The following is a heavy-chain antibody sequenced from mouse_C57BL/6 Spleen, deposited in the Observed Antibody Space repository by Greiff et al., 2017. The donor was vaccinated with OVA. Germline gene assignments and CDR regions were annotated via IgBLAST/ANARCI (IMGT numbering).Heavy chain of an antibody. Sequence: EVQRVESGGGLVKPGGSLKLSCAASGFTFSDYGMHWVRQAPEKGLEWVAYISSGSSTIYYADTVKGRFTISRDNAKNTLFLQMTSLRSEDTAMYYCATSGYLSWFAYWGQGTLVTVSA. V-gene: IGHV5-17*01. J-gene: IGHJ3*01. D-gene: IGHD3-2*02. CDR3: ATSGYLSWFAY. CDR1: GFTFSDYG. CDR2: ISSGSSTI.